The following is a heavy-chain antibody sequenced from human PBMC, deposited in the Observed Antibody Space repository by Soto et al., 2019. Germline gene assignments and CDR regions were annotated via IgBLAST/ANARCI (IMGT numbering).Heavy chain of an antibody. J-gene: IGHJ4*02. V-gene: IGHV1-3*01. CDR1: GYTFTSYA. Sequence: QVQLVQSGAEVKKPGASVKVSCKASGYTFTSYAMHWVRQAPGQRLEWMGWINAGNGNTKYSQKFKGRVTITRDTSASTAYMELSSLRSEDTAVYYCASGGQWLAPFDYWGQGTLVTVSS. D-gene: IGHD6-19*01. CDR3: ASGGQWLAPFDY. CDR2: INAGNGNT.